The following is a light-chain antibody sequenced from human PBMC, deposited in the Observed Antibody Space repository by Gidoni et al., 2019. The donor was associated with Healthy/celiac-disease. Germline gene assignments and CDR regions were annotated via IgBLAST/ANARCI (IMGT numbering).Light chain of an antibody. CDR1: SSNIGSNT. CDR3: AAWDDSLNGVV. Sequence: QSVLTQPPSASGTPGPRVTISCSGSSSNIGSNTVNWYQQLPGTAPKLLIYSNNQRPSGVPDRFSGSKSGTSASLAISGLQSEDEADDYCAAWDDSLNGVVFGGGTKLTVL. V-gene: IGLV1-44*01. CDR2: SNN. J-gene: IGLJ2*01.